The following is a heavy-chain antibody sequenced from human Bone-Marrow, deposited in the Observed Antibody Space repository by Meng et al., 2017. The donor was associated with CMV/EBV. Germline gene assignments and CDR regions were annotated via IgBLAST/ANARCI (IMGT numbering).Heavy chain of an antibody. CDR2: ISSSETNI. CDR1: GFTFSKWE. CDR3: VTPFLVTPNY. Sequence: GESLKISCVASGFTFSKWEMNWVRQAPGKGLEWVSYISSSETNIYYPDSVKGRFTISRDNAKNSLYLQMNSLRAEDTAVYYCVTPFLVTPNYWGQGTLVTASS. D-gene: IGHD4-23*01. J-gene: IGHJ1*01. V-gene: IGHV3-48*03.